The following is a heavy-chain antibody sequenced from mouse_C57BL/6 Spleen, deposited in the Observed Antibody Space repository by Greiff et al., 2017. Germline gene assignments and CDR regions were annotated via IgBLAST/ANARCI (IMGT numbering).Heavy chain of an antibody. CDR3: ARYTPVVYWYFDV. D-gene: IGHD1-1*01. CDR1: GFTFTDYY. CDR2: IRNKANGYTT. Sequence: EVMLVESGGGLVQPGGSLSLSCAASGFTFTDYYMSWVRQPPGKALEWLGFIRNKANGYTTEYSASVKGRFTISRDNSQSILYLQMNALRAEDSATYYCARYTPVVYWYFDVWGAGTAVTVSS. J-gene: IGHJ1*01. V-gene: IGHV7-3*01.